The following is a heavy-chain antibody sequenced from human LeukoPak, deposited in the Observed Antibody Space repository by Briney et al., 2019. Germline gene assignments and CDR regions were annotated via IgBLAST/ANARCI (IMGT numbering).Heavy chain of an antibody. CDR3: ARGHSGWYDY. D-gene: IGHD6-19*01. J-gene: IGHJ4*02. CDR2: ISGSGTNT. CDR1: GFTFSSYA. Sequence: GGSLRLSCAASGFTFSSYAISWVRQAPGKGLEWVSVISGSGTNTYYADSVKGRFTISRDNSKNTLDLQMKSLRAEDTAVYYCARGHSGWYDYWGQGTLVTVSS. V-gene: IGHV3-23*01.